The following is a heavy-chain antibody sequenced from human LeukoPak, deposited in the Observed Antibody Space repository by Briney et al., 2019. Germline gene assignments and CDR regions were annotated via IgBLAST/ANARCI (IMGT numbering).Heavy chain of an antibody. Sequence: TSETLSLTCTVSGGPISSYYWSWIRQPPGKGLEWIGYIYYSGSTNYNPSLKSRVTISVDTSKNQFSLKLSSVTAADTAVYYCAKGYTGYVIDYWGQGTLVTVSS. CDR1: GGPISSYY. D-gene: IGHD5-12*01. J-gene: IGHJ4*02. CDR2: IYYSGST. V-gene: IGHV4-59*13. CDR3: AKGYTGYVIDY.